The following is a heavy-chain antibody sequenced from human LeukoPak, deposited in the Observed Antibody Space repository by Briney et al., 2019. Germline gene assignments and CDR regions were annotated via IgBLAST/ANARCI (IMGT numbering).Heavy chain of an antibody. V-gene: IGHV1-69*05. Sequence: SVKVSCKASRGTFSSYAISWVRQAPGQGLEWMGGIIPIFGTANYAQKFQGRVTITTDESTSTAYMELSSLRSEDTAVYYCARGPPLGYYYYYMDVWGKGTTVTVSS. CDR3: ARGPPLGYYYYYMDV. D-gene: IGHD7-27*01. J-gene: IGHJ6*03. CDR1: RGTFSSYA. CDR2: IIPIFGTA.